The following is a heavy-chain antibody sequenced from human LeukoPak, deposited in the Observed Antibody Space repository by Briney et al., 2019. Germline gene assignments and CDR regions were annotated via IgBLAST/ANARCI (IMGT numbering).Heavy chain of an antibody. CDR2: IYYNRST. CDR3: ARRSHYYDSSGYYRGDQDDAFDI. V-gene: IGHV4-59*08. J-gene: IGHJ3*02. D-gene: IGHD3-22*01. Sequence: SETLSLTCSVSGASINSYYWSWIRQPPGKGLEWIGNIYYNRSTSYHPSLKSRVTISVDTSKNQFSLKLSSVTAADTAVYYCARRSHYYDSSGYYRGDQDDAFDIWGQGTMVTVSS. CDR1: GASINSYY.